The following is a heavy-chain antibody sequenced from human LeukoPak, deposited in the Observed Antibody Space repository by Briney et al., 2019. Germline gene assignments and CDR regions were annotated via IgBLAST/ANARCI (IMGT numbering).Heavy chain of an antibody. CDR1: GGSISSYY. CDR3: ARDSHAYCDAFDI. V-gene: IGHV4-59*12. D-gene: IGHD1-26*01. Sequence: SETLSLTCTVSGGSISSYYWSWIRQPPGKGLEWIGYIYYSGSTNYNPSLKSRVPISVDTSKNQFSLKLSSVTAADTAVYFCARDSHAYCDAFDIWGQGTMVTVSS. J-gene: IGHJ3*02. CDR2: IYYSGST.